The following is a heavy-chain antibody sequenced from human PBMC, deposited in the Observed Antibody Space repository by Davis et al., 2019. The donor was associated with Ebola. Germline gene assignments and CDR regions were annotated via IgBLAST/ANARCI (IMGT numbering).Heavy chain of an antibody. CDR2: IYYSGST. Sequence: SETLSLTCTVSGGSISSYYWSWIRQPPGKGLEWIGYIYYSGSTNYNPSLKSRVTISVDTSKNQFSLKLSSVTAADTAVYYCARHFDYWGQGTLVTVSS. J-gene: IGHJ4*02. CDR3: ARHFDY. CDR1: GGSISSYY. V-gene: IGHV4-59*01.